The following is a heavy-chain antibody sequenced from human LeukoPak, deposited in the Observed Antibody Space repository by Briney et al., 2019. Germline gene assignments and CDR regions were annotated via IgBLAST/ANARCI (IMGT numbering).Heavy chain of an antibody. Sequence: ASETLSLTCTVSGGSIRSGSHHWSWIRQPAGKGLEWIGRIYVGGSTKYNPSLKSRVTISIDTSKNQFSLKLSSVTAADTAVYYCTNLREEYFDIWGRGTLVTVSS. D-gene: IGHD1-26*01. CDR1: GGSIRSGSHH. V-gene: IGHV4-61*02. CDR3: TNLREEYFDI. CDR2: IYVGGST. J-gene: IGHJ2*01.